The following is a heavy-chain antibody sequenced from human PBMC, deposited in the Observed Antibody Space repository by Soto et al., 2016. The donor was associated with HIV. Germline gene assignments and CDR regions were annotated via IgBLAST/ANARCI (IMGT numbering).Heavy chain of an antibody. CDR2: ISSNGGST. CDR3: ARLRTHSSGRGWFDP. J-gene: IGHJ5*02. D-gene: IGHD3-22*01. CDR1: GFTFSSYA. V-gene: IGHV3-64*01. Sequence: EVQLVESGGGLVQPGGSLRLSCAASGFTFSSYAMHWVRQAPGKGLEYVSAISSNGGSTYYANSVKGRFTISRDNSKNTLYLQMGSLRAEDTAVYYCARLRTHSSGRGWFDPVGPGNPGPPSP.